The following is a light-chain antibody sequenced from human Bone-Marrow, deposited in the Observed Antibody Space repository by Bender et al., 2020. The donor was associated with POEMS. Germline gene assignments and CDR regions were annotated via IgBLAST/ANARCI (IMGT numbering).Light chain of an antibody. J-gene: IGLJ1*01. CDR3: CSYAGGTNFV. CDR1: SSDVGSYNL. Sequence: QSALTQPASVSGSPGQSITISCTGTSSDVGSYNLVSWYQQHPGKAPQLLIYEGHKRPSGVSDRFSASKSGNTASLTISGLQAEDEADYFCCSYAGGTNFVFGIGTKVTVL. V-gene: IGLV2-23*03. CDR2: EGH.